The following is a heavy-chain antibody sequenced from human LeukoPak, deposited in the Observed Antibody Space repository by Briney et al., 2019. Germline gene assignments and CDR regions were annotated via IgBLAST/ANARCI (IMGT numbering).Heavy chain of an antibody. CDR2: IYYSGST. D-gene: IGHD6-19*01. CDR3: ARGFQWRDS. V-gene: IGHV4-39*01. CDR1: GVSISSTTYY. Sequence: PSETLSLTCTVSGVSISSTTYYWGWIRQPPGKGLEWIVNIYYSGSTYYNPSLKSRVTISVDTSKNQFSLKLSSVTAADTAVYYCARGFQWRDSWGQGTLVTVSS. J-gene: IGHJ4*02.